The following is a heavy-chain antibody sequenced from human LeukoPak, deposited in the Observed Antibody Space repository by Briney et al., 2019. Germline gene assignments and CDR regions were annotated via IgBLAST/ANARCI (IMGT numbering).Heavy chain of an antibody. V-gene: IGHV4-31*03. J-gene: IGHJ4*02. CDR2: IYYSGST. D-gene: IGHD4-17*01. Sequence: PSQNLSLTCTVSGGSISSGGYYWSWLRHHPGKGLEWIGYIYYSGSTYYNPSLKSRVTISVDTSKNQFPLRLTSVTAADTAVYYCARDSRYGEPSYWGQGTLVTVSS. CDR1: GGSISSGGYY. CDR3: ARDSRYGEPSY.